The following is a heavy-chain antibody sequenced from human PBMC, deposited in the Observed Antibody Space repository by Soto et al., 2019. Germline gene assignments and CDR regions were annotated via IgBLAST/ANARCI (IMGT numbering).Heavy chain of an antibody. V-gene: IGHV4-30-4*01. J-gene: IGHJ6*02. CDR2: IYYSGST. CDR3: ARGLESFGVVIIGSRDYYGMDV. Sequence: PSETLSLTCTVSGGSISSGDYYWSWIRQPPGKGLEWIGYIYYSGSTYYSPSLKSRVTISVDTSKNQFSLKLSSVTAADTAVYYCARGLESFGVVIIGSRDYYGMDVWGQGTTVTVSS. CDR1: GGSISSGDYY. D-gene: IGHD3-3*01.